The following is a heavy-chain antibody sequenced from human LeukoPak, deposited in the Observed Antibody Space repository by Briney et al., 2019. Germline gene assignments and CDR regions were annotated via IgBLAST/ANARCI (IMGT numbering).Heavy chain of an antibody. CDR2: ISAYNGNT. V-gene: IGHV1-18*01. Sequence: GASVKVSCKASGYTFSNYGISWVRQAPGQGLEWMGWISAYNGNTNYAQKLQGRVTMTTDTSTSTAYMELRSLRSDDTAVYYCARGPNYYDSSGYYHNFDYWGQGTLVTVSS. J-gene: IGHJ4*02. CDR3: ARGPNYYDSSGYYHNFDY. D-gene: IGHD3-22*01. CDR1: GYTFSNYG.